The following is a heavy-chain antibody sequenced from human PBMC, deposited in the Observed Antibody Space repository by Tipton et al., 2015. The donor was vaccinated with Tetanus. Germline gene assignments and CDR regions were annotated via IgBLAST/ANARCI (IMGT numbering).Heavy chain of an antibody. D-gene: IGHD1-1*01. CDR3: VRAPYNSPGKYYFDY. Sequence: TLSLTCTVSGSSITSTTHYWGWIRQAPGKGLEWIGYTYHTGGTYYNPSLKSRVTISVDRSSDRFSLRLTSVTAADTAIYYCVRAPYNSPGKYYFDYWGQGTLVTVSS. J-gene: IGHJ4*02. V-gene: IGHV4-39*07. CDR1: GSSITSTTHY. CDR2: TYHTGGT.